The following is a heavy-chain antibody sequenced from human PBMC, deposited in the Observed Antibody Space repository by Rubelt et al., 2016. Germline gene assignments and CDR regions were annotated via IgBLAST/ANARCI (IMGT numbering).Heavy chain of an antibody. D-gene: IGHD6-6*01. J-gene: IGHJ4*02. CDR1: GGSFSGYY. Sequence: QVQLQQWGAGLLKPSETLSLTCAVYGGSFSGYYWSWIRQPPGKGLEWIGEINPIGRTNYNPSIKRGVTISVDTSKNQFALKLSYVTAADTAVYYCATFRGIAARPTPGYWGQGTLVTVSS. V-gene: IGHV4-34*01. CDR2: INPIGRT. CDR3: ATFRGIAARPTPGY.